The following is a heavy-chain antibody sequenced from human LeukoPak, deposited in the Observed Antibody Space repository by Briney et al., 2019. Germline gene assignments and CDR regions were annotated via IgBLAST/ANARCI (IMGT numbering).Heavy chain of an antibody. CDR2: ISYDGSNK. J-gene: IGHJ4*02. CDR3: AKDGY. Sequence: GGSLRLSCAASGFTFSSYEMNWVRQAPGKGLEWVAVISYDGSNKYYADSVKGRFTISRDNSKNTLYLQMNSLRAEDTAVYYCAKDGYWGQGTLVTVSS. V-gene: IGHV3-30*18. CDR1: GFTFSSYE.